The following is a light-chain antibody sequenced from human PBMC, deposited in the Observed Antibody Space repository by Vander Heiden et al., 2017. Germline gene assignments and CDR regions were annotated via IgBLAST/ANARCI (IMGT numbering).Light chain of an antibody. J-gene: IGKJ1*01. Sequence: AIRMTQSPSSLSASTGDRVTITCRASQGISSYLAWYQQKPGKAPKLLIYAASTLQSGVPSRVSGSGSGTDFTLTISCLQSEDFATYYCQQDDSYPRTFGQGTKVEIK. CDR3: QQDDSYPRT. CDR1: QGISSY. CDR2: AAS. V-gene: IGKV1-8*01.